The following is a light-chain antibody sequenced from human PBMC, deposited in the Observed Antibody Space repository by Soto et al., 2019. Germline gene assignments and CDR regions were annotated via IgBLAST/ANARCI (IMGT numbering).Light chain of an antibody. V-gene: IGKV1-5*01. CDR3: QQYNSFWP. CDR2: DAS. J-gene: IGKJ1*01. CDR1: QSISSW. Sequence: DIRMTQSPSTLSASLGDGVTITCRASQSISSWLAWYQQKPGKAPKXLIYDASSLESGVPSRFSGSGSGTEFTLTISSLQPDDFATYYCQQYNSFWPFGQGTKVDIK.